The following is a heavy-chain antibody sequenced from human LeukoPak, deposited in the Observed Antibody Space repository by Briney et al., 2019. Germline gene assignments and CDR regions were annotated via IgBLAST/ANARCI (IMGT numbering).Heavy chain of an antibody. CDR1: GFTFSSYS. Sequence: GGSLRLSCAASGFTFSSYSMNWVRQAPGKGLEWVSSISSSSSYIYYADSVKGRFTISRDNAKNSLYLQMNSLRAEDAAVYYCARATREWDYGDYVFYFDYWGQGTLVTVSS. CDR3: ARATREWDYGDYVFYFDY. CDR2: ISSSSSYI. V-gene: IGHV3-21*01. J-gene: IGHJ4*02. D-gene: IGHD4-17*01.